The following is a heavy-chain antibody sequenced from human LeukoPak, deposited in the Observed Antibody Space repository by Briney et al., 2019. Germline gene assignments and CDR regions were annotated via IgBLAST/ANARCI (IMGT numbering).Heavy chain of an antibody. V-gene: IGHV1-58*02. CDR3: AADGAYSSSWYLGAFDI. CDR2: IVVGSGNT. Sequence: VASVKVSCKASGFTFTSSAMQWVRQARGQRLEWIGWIVVGSGNTNYAQKFQERATITRDMSTSTAYTELSSLRSEDTAVYYCAADGAYSSSWYLGAFDIWGQGTMVTVSS. D-gene: IGHD6-13*01. J-gene: IGHJ3*02. CDR1: GFTFTSSA.